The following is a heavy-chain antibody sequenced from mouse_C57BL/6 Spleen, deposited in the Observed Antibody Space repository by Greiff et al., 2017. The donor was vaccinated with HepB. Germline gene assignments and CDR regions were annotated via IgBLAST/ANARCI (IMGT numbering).Heavy chain of an antibody. Sequence: QVQLQQPGAELVKPGASVKLSCKASGYTFTSYWMQWVKQRPGQGLEWIGEIDPSDSYTNYNQKFKGKATLTVDTSSSTAYMQLSSLTSEDSAVYYCARGDHFDYWGQGTTRTVSS. CDR2: IDPSDSYT. J-gene: IGHJ2*01. D-gene: IGHD3-3*01. V-gene: IGHV1-50*01. CDR1: GYTFTSYW. CDR3: ARGDHFDY.